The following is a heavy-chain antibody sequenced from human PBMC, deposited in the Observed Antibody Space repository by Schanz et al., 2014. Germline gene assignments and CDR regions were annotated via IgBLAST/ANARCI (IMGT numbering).Heavy chain of an antibody. CDR2: VNPGGGST. CDR1: GYPFTNYY. D-gene: IGHD6-13*01. Sequence: QVHLEQSGPEVKKPGASVKLSCRASGYPFTNYYIHWVRQAPGQGLEWMGIVNPGGGSTSVAQRFQTRVTLTRDTSTSTVYMELSSLRSEDTAVYYCARDGEAAAGCDYWGQGTLVTVSS. V-gene: IGHV1-46*03. J-gene: IGHJ4*02. CDR3: ARDGEAAAGCDY.